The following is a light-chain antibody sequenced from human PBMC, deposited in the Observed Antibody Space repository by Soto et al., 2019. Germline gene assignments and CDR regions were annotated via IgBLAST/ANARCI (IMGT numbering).Light chain of an antibody. J-gene: IGLJ1*01. CDR1: GSNIGAGSD. V-gene: IGLV1-40*01. CDR3: QSYDTSLRAWV. Sequence: QSVLTQPPSVSGAPGQRVATSCTGSGSNIGAGSDVHWYQQLPGMAPKLLVYGNNNRPSGVPDRFSGSKSATSASLAITGLQAEDEADYYCQSYDTSLRAWVFGTGTKLTVL. CDR2: GNN.